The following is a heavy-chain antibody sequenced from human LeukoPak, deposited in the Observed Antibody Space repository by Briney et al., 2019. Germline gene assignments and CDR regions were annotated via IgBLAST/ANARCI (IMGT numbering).Heavy chain of an antibody. J-gene: IGHJ6*02. CDR2: ISYHGSNK. CDR1: GFTFSSYG. V-gene: IGHV3-30*03. Sequence: GGSLRLSCAASGFTFSSYGMHWVRQAPGKGLEWVAVISYHGSNKYYADSVKGRFTISRDNSKNTLYLQMNSLRAEDTAVYYCARDLAQYYYYYYGMDVWGQGTTVTVSS. CDR3: ARDLAQYYYYYYGMDV.